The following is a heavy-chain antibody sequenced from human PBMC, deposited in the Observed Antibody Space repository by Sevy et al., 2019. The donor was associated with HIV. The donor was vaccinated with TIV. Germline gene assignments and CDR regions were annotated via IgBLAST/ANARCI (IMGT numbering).Heavy chain of an antibody. Sequence: GESLKISCAASGFTFSNYAMNWVRQAPGKGLESISSISNNGDRTYYIDSVRGRFTISRDNSKNMLYLQMHGLRAEDAATYYCAKVLSVTFSYWYGLDVWGQGTTVTVSS. J-gene: IGHJ6*02. D-gene: IGHD4-4*01. CDR1: GFTFSNYA. CDR2: ISNNGDRT. CDR3: AKVLSVTFSYWYGLDV. V-gene: IGHV3-23*01.